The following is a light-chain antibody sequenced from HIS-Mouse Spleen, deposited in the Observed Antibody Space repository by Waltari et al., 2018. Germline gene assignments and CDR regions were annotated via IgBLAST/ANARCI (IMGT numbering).Light chain of an antibody. CDR3: QQYYSYPYT. V-gene: IGKV1-8*01. Sequence: AIRMTQSPSSLSASTVDKVTITCRASQGISSYLVWYQQKPGKAPKLLIYAASTLQSGVPSRFSGSGSGTDFTLTISCLQSEDFATYYCQQYYSYPYTFGQGTKLEIK. CDR2: AAS. J-gene: IGKJ2*01. CDR1: QGISSY.